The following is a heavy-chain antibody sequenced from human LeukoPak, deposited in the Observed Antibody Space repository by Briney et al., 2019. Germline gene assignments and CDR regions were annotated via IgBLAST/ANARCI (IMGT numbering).Heavy chain of an antibody. CDR2: ISGDGGSA. CDR1: GFTFDDYA. V-gene: IGHV3-43*02. D-gene: IGHD4-23*01. CDR3: AKGVSPDRPYYYYYYMDV. J-gene: IGHJ6*03. Sequence: GGSLRLSCAASGFTFDDYAMHWVRQAPGKGLEWVSLISGDGGSAYYADSVKGRFTISRDNSKNSLYLQMNSLRTEDTALYYCAKGVSPDRPYYYYYYMDVWGKGTTVTVSS.